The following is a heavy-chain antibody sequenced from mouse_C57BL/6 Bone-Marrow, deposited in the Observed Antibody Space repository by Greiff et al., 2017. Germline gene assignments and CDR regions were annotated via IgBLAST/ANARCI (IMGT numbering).Heavy chain of an antibody. CDR2: ISSGGSYT. Sequence: EVNLVESGGDLVKPGGSLKLSCAASGFTFSSYGMSWVRQTPDKRLEWVATISSGGSYTYYPDSVKGRFTISRDNAKNTLYLQMSSLKSEDTAMYYCARHDGYGSFYWGQGTLVTVSA. V-gene: IGHV5-6*01. D-gene: IGHD2-3*01. J-gene: IGHJ3*01. CDR1: GFTFSSYG. CDR3: ARHDGYGSFY.